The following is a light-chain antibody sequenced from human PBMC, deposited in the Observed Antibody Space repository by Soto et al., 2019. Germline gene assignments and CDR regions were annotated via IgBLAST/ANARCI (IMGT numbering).Light chain of an antibody. CDR1: QNINSN. Sequence: EVVLTQTPGTLSGSRGERATLSCRASQNINSNLAWYKQNSGQPPRLLIYGATARATGIPARFSGSGSGTEFTRTTSSLQFEEFAVYFCQQYNDWPQSFGPGTKVYIK. J-gene: IGKJ3*01. V-gene: IGKV3-15*01. CDR3: QQYNDWPQS. CDR2: GAT.